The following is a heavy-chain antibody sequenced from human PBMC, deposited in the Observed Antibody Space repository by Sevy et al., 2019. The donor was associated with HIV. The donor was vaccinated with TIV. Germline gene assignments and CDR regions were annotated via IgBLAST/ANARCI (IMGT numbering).Heavy chain of an antibody. CDR2: INESGIT. Sequence: ASETLSLTCAVHDGSFSGYYWNWIRQLPGKGLEWIGEINESGITYYNPSLKSRVTISVDTSKKQFSLKLNSVTAVDSAVYFCARSPPVVVVPGAPSWFDPWGQGTLVTVSS. CDR1: DGSFSGYY. V-gene: IGHV4-34*01. D-gene: IGHD2-2*01. J-gene: IGHJ5*02. CDR3: ARSPPVVVVPGAPSWFDP.